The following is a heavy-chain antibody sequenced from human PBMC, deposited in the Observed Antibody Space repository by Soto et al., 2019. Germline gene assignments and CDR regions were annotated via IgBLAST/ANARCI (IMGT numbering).Heavy chain of an antibody. Sequence: GGSLRLSCAASGFTFTNAWMSWVRQAPGKGLEWVGRIKSKTDGGTTDYAAPVKGRFTISRDDSKNTLYLQMNSLKTEDTAVYDCTTGPLVGATPADAFDIWGQGTMVTVSS. J-gene: IGHJ3*02. CDR1: GFTFTNAW. CDR2: IKSKTDGGTT. D-gene: IGHD1-26*01. V-gene: IGHV3-15*01. CDR3: TTGPLVGATPADAFDI.